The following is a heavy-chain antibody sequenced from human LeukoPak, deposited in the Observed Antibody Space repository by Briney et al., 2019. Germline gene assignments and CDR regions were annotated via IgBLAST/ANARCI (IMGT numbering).Heavy chain of an antibody. V-gene: IGHV1-2*02. CDR3: ARDLEPVAGNVAWWFDP. CDR1: GYTFTSYY. J-gene: IGHJ5*02. CDR2: INPNSGGT. D-gene: IGHD6-19*01. Sequence: ASVKVSCKASGYTFTSYYMHWVRQAPGQGLEWMGWINPNSGGTNYAQKFQGRVTMTRDTSISTAYMELSRLRSDDTAVYYCARDLEPVAGNVAWWFDPWGQGTLVTVSS.